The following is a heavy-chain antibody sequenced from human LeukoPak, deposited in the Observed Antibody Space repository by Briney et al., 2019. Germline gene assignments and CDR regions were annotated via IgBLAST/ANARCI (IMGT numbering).Heavy chain of an antibody. V-gene: IGHV3-23*01. CDR2: ISGSGGST. J-gene: IGHJ4*02. Sequence: PGGSLRLSCAASGFTFSGYAMSWVRQAPGKGLEWVSAISGSGGSTYYADSVKGRFTISRDNSKNTLYLQMNSLRAEDTAVYYCAKDKSVYCSSTSCYNNLDYWGQGTLVTVSS. CDR1: GFTFSGYA. CDR3: AKDKSVYCSSTSCYNNLDY. D-gene: IGHD2-2*02.